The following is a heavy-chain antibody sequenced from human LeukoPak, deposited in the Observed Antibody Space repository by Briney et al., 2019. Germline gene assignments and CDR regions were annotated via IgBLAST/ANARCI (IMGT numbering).Heavy chain of an antibody. J-gene: IGHJ6*02. CDR1: GYTFTGYY. V-gene: IGHV1-2*02. D-gene: IGHD3-10*01. CDR3: AVYCYGSERGGYGMDV. CDR2: INPNSGVT. Sequence: ASVKVSCKASGYTFTGYYMHWVRQAPGQGLEWMGWINPNSGVTNYAQKFQGRVTMTRDTSISTAYMDLSRLRSDDTAVYYCAVYCYGSERGGYGMDVWGQGTTVTVSS.